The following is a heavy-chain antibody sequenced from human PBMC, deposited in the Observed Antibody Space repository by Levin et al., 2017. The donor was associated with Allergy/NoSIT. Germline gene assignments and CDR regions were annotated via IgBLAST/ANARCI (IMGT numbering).Heavy chain of an antibody. CDR1: GYTFTGYY. D-gene: IGHD2-15*01. J-gene: IGHJ6*03. V-gene: IGHV1-2*06. Sequence: GASVKVSCKASGYTFTGYYMHWVRQAPGQGLEWMGRINPNSGGTNYAQKFQGRVTMTRDTSISTAYMELSRLRSDDTAVYYCAREPADLGYCSGGSCYLPTDYYYYMDVWGKGTTVTVSS. CDR3: AREPADLGYCSGGSCYLPTDYYYYMDV. CDR2: INPNSGGT.